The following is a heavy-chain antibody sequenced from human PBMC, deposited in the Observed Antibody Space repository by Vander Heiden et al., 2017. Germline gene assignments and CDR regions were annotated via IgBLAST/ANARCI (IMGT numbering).Heavy chain of an antibody. Sequence: QVQLVESGGGVVQPGRSLRLSCAASGFTFSSYAMHWVRQAPGKGLEWVAVISYDGSNKYYADSVKGRFTISRDNSKNTLYLQMNSLRAEDTAVYYCARNVDTAMDLDYWCQGTLVTVSS. CDR3: ARNVDTAMDLDY. CDR2: ISYDGSNK. J-gene: IGHJ4*02. D-gene: IGHD5-18*01. CDR1: GFTFSSYA. V-gene: IGHV3-30-3*01.